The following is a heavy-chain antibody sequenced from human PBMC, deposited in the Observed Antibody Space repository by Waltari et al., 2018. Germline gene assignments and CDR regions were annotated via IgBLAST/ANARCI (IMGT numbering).Heavy chain of an antibody. V-gene: IGHV3-30*02. CDR1: GFTFSSYG. CDR3: AKGGIVGAPGPFDY. D-gene: IGHD1-26*01. Sequence: QVQLVESGGGVVQPGGSLRLSCAASGFTFSSYGMHWVRQAPGTGLEWVSLLRYKGSNKYDADSLKGRFTISRDNSKNTLYLQMNSLRAEDTAVYYCAKGGIVGAPGPFDYWGQGTLVTVSS. J-gene: IGHJ4*02. CDR2: LRYKGSNK.